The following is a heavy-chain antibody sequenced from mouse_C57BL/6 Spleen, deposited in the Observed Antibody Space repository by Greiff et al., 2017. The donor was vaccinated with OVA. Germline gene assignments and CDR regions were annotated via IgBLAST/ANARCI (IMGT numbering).Heavy chain of an antibody. CDR1: GYTFTSYW. V-gene: IGHV1-50*01. D-gene: IGHD1-1*01. CDR2: IDPSDSYT. CDR3: ARSGGSSFDY. Sequence: VQLQQPGAELVKPGASVKLSCKASGYTFTSYWMQWVKQRPGQGLEWIGEIDPSDSYTNYNQKFKGKATLTVDTSSSTAYMQLSSLTSEDSAVYYCARSGGSSFDYWGQGTTLTVSS. J-gene: IGHJ2*01.